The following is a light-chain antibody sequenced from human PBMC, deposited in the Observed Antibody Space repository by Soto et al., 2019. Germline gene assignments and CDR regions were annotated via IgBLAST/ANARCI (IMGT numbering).Light chain of an antibody. CDR1: QSVSSGY. J-gene: IGKJ1*01. CDR2: GAS. V-gene: IGKV3-20*01. Sequence: EVVLTQSPGTLSLSPGERATLSCRASQSVSSGYLAWYQQKPGQAPRLLIYGASSRATGIPDRFSGSGSGTDFTLTTSRLEPEDFAVYYCQQYDSSPVTFGQGTKVEIK. CDR3: QQYDSSPVT.